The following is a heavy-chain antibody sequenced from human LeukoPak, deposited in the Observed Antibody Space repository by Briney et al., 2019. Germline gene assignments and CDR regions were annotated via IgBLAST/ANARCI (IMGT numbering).Heavy chain of an antibody. CDR2: IIPIFGTA. V-gene: IGHV1-69*06. D-gene: IGHD2-21*02. CDR3: ATLVVVTAITGDYLDY. CDR1: GGTFDIYA. Sequence: SVKVSCKASGGTFDIYAISWVRQAPGQGLEWMGGIIPIFGTANYAQNFQGRVTITADKSTGTAYMELSSLRSEDTAVYYCATLVVVTAITGDYLDYWGQGTLVTVSS. J-gene: IGHJ4*02.